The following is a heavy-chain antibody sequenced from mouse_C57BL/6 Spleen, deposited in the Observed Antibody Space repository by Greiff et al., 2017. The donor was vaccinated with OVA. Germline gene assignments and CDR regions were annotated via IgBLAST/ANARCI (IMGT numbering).Heavy chain of an antibody. CDR1: GYSITSGYY. CDR3: AREGGFTTVDY. Sequence: EVKLQESGPGLVKPSQSLSLTCSVTGYSITSGYYWNWIRQFPGNKLEWMGYISYDGSNNYNPSLKNRISITRDTSKNQFFLKLNSVTTEDTATYYCAREGGFTTVDYWGQGTTLTVSS. D-gene: IGHD1-1*01. V-gene: IGHV3-6*01. CDR2: ISYDGSN. J-gene: IGHJ2*01.